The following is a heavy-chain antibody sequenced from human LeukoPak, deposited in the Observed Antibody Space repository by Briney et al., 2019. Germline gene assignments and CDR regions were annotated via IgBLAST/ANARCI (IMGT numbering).Heavy chain of an antibody. Sequence: GRSLRLSCAASGFTFNNFAMHWVRQAPGKGLEWVAIISHDGSKKDYADSVKGRFTLSRDNSQNTLYVQMNSLGVEDTAVYYCARDNIAYGSGSYLGYWGQGTLVIASS. CDR1: GFTFNNFA. CDR3: ARDNIAYGSGSYLGY. D-gene: IGHD3-10*01. CDR2: ISHDGSKK. V-gene: IGHV3-30*04. J-gene: IGHJ4*02.